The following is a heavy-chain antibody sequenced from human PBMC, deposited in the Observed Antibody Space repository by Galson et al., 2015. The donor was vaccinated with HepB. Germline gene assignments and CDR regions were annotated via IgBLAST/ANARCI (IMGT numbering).Heavy chain of an antibody. CDR3: AKGGYFDILTGYFKALTFDY. V-gene: IGHV3-23*01. CDR1: GFTFSSYA. Sequence: SLRLSCAASGFTFSSYAMNWVRQAPGKGLEWVSTISGSGTTTYYADSVKGRFTISRDNSKNTLYLQMNSLRAEDTAVYYCAKGGYFDILTGYFKALTFDYWGPGTLVTVSS. CDR2: ISGSGTTT. D-gene: IGHD3-9*01. J-gene: IGHJ4*02.